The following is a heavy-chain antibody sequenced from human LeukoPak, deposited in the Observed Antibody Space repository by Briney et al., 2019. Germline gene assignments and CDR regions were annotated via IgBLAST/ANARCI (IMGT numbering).Heavy chain of an antibody. V-gene: IGHV4-39*07. D-gene: IGHD1-7*01. CDR3: ARSPFLELKHFDY. J-gene: IGHJ4*02. Sequence: SETLSLTCTVSGGSISSSSYYWGWIRQPPGKGLEWIGSIYYSGSTYYNPSLKSRVTISVDTSKNQFSLKLSSVTAADTAVYYCARSPFLELKHFDYWGQGTLVTVSS. CDR2: IYYSGST. CDR1: GGSISSSSYY.